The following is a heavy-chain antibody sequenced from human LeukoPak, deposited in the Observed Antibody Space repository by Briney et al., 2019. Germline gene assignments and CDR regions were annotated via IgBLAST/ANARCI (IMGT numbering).Heavy chain of an antibody. D-gene: IGHD6-19*01. J-gene: IGHJ4*02. CDR3: ARDQRLVQAYYFDY. CDR2: INWNGGST. CDR1: GFTFDDYG. Sequence: PSGGSLRLSCAASGFTFDDYGMSWVRQAPGKGLEWVSGINWNGGSTGYADSVKGRFTISRDNAKNSLYLQMNSLRAEDTALYYCARDQRLVQAYYFDYWGQGTLVTVSS. V-gene: IGHV3-20*04.